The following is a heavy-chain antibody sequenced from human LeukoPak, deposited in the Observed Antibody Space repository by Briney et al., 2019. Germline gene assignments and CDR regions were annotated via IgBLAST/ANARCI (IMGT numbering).Heavy chain of an antibody. D-gene: IGHD2-2*01. CDR2: ISSSSSYI. CDR1: GFTFSSYS. CDR3: ARGPVVPAAIGASDI. V-gene: IGHV3-21*01. J-gene: IGHJ3*02. Sequence: AGGSLRLSCAASGFTFSSYSMNWVRQAPGKGLEWVSSISSSSSYIYYADSVKGRFTISRDNAKNSLYLQMNSLRAEDTAVYYCARGPVVPAAIGASDIWGQGTMVTVSS.